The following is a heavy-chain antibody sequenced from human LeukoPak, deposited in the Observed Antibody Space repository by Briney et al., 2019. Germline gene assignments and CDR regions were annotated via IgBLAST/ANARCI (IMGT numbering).Heavy chain of an antibody. D-gene: IGHD3-22*01. CDR2: IYHSGST. Sequence: SETLSLTCTVSGYSISSGYYWGWIRQPPGKGLEWIGSIYHSGSTYYNPSLKSRVTISVDTSKNQFSLKLSSVTAADTAVYYCARDWEEYYYDSSGYYNGFDPWGQGTLVTVSS. CDR3: ARDWEEYYYDSSGYYNGFDP. J-gene: IGHJ5*02. V-gene: IGHV4-38-2*02. CDR1: GYSISSGYY.